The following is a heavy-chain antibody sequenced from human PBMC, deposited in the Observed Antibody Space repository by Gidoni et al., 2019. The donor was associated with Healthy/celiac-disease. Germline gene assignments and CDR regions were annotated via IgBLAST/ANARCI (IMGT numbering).Heavy chain of an antibody. V-gene: IGHV1-18*01. CDR2: SRAYNGNT. Sequence: QDQLVQSGAEVKKPGASVKGSCKASGYTYTRHGISWVRKAPGHGLEWMGWSRAYNGNTNYAQKLQGRVTMTTDTSTITAYIELRRLRSDDTDVYFCARDFHGESRGDAFDIWGQGTMVTVSS. CDR3: ARDFHGESRGDAFDI. CDR1: GYTYTRHG. D-gene: IGHD3-10*01. J-gene: IGHJ3*02.